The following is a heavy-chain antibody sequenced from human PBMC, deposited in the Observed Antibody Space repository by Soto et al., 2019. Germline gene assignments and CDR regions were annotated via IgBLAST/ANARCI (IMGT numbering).Heavy chain of an antibody. V-gene: IGHV3-30*03. Sequence: GGSLRLSCAASGFTFSSYGMHWVRQAPGKGLEWVAVISYDGSNKYYADSVKGRFTISRDNSKNTLYLQMNSLRAEDTAVYYCAREGGGDCYDYWGQGTLVTVSS. D-gene: IGHD2-21*01. CDR1: GFTFSSYG. CDR2: ISYDGSNK. J-gene: IGHJ4*02. CDR3: AREGGGDCYDY.